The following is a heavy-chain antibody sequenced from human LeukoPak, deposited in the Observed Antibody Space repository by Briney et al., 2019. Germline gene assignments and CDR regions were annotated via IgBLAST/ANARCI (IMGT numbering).Heavy chain of an antibody. CDR1: GGSISSYY. D-gene: IGHD3-9*01. Sequence: PSETLSLTCTVSGGSISSYYWSWIRQPPGKGLEWIGYIYYSGSTNYNPSLKSRVTISVDTSKNQFSLKLSSVTAADTAVYYCARLTLNWFDPWGLGTLVTVSS. V-gene: IGHV4-59*01. CDR2: IYYSGST. J-gene: IGHJ5*02. CDR3: ARLTLNWFDP.